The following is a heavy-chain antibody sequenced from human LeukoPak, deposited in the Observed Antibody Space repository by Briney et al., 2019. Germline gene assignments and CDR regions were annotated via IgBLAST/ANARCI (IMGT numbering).Heavy chain of an antibody. CDR2: IKQDGSEK. CDR1: GFTFSSYW. D-gene: IGHD6-19*01. Sequence: PGGSLRLSCAASGFTFSSYWMSWVRQAPGKGLEWVANIKQDGSEKYYVDSVKGRFNISRDNAKNSLYLQMNSLRAEDTAVYYCAREGSSGWPLDAFDIWGQGTMVTVSS. CDR3: AREGSSGWPLDAFDI. V-gene: IGHV3-7*01. J-gene: IGHJ3*02.